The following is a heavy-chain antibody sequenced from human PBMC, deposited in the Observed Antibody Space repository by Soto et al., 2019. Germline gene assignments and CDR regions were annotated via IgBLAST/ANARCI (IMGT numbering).Heavy chain of an antibody. V-gene: IGHV1-18*04. J-gene: IGHJ6*02. Sequence: ASVKVSCKASGYTFSSYGISWVRQAPGQGLEWMGWTSAHNGNTNYAQKLQGRVTMTTDTSTSTAYMELRSLRSDDTAVYYCARDPHCSGGSCYLSADYYYGMDVWGQGTTVTVSS. CDR1: GYTFSSYG. CDR2: TSAHNGNT. D-gene: IGHD2-15*01. CDR3: ARDPHCSGGSCYLSADYYYGMDV.